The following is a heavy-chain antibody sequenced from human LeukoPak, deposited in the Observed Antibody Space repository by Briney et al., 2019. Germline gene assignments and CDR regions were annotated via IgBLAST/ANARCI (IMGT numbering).Heavy chain of an antibody. D-gene: IGHD2-2*01. CDR2: IKPDGTTK. V-gene: IGHV3-7*01. CDR1: GFPFSSYS. J-gene: IGHJ4*02. Sequence: GGSLRLSCAASGFPFSSYSMTWVRQAPGKGLEWVANIKPDGTTKFYVDSVKGRFTISRDNALNSLYLQMNSLRAEDTGVYYCARGNQQLPRSTPDYWGQGTLVTVSS. CDR3: ARGNQQLPRSTPDY.